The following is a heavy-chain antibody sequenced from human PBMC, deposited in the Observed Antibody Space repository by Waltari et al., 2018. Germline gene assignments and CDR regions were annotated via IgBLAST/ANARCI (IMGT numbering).Heavy chain of an antibody. J-gene: IGHJ6*02. D-gene: IGHD2-2*01. Sequence: QVQLVQSGAEVKKPGSSVKVSCKASGGTFSRYAISWVRQATGQGIAWLGGIIPIFGTANYEQKFQGRVTITADESTSTAYMELSSLRSEDTAVYYCARDPGVVVPAANYYYYGMDVWGQGTTVTVSS. CDR2: IIPIFGTA. CDR1: GGTFSRYA. CDR3: ARDPGVVVPAANYYYYGMDV. V-gene: IGHV1-69*01.